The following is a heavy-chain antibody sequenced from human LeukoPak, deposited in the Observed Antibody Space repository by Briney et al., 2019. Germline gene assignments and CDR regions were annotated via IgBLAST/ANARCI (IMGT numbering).Heavy chain of an antibody. J-gene: IGHJ1*01. CDR1: GFTLNNAW. Sequence: GGSLRLSCAASGFTLNNAWMSWVRQAPGKGLEWLGRIKRETDGGTIDYAAPVKGRFTISRDDSRNTLYLQMDSLKIEDTAVYYCTTDRYYDNSELQFQHWGQGALVTVSS. CDR3: TTDRYYDNSELQFQH. CDR2: IKRETDGGTI. V-gene: IGHV3-15*01. D-gene: IGHD3-22*01.